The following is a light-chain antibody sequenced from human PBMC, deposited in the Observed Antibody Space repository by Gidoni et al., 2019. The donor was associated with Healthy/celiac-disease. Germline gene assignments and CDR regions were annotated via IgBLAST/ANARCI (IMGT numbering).Light chain of an antibody. CDR2: GAS. J-gene: IGKJ1*01. V-gene: IGKV3-20*01. CDR1: QSVSSSY. Sequence: ELVFTQSPGTLSLSPGERATLSGRASQSVSSSYLAWYQQKPGQAPRLLIYGASSRATGIPDRFSGSGSGTDFTLTISRLEPEDFAVYYCQQYGSSPRTFGQGTKVEIK. CDR3: QQYGSSPRT.